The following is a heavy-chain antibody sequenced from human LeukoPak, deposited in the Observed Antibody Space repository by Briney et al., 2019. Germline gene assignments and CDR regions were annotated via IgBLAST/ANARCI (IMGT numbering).Heavy chain of an antibody. J-gene: IGHJ4*02. D-gene: IGHD3-9*01. V-gene: IGHV3-48*03. CDR3: ARDLYEDYDILTGPLDY. CDR1: GFTFSSYE. Sequence: PGGSLRLSCAASGFTFSSYEMNWVRQAPGKGLEWVSYISSSGSTIYYADSVKGRFTISRDNAKNSLYLQMNSLRAEDTAVYYCARDLYEDYDILTGPLDYWGQGTLVTVSS. CDR2: ISSSGSTI.